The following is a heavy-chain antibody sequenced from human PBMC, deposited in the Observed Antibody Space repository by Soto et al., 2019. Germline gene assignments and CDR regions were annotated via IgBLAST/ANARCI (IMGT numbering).Heavy chain of an antibody. J-gene: IGHJ6*03. CDR3: TPRLRYRYYMDV. CDR2: IKSKTDGGTT. Sequence: EVQLVESGGGLVKPGGSLRLSCAASGFTFSNAWMSWVRQAPGKGLEWVGRIKSKTDGGTTDYAAPVKGRFTISRDDSKNTLYLQMNSLKTEDTAVYYCTPRLRYRYYMDVWGKGTTVTVSS. CDR1: GFTFSNAW. V-gene: IGHV3-15*01. D-gene: IGHD4-4*01.